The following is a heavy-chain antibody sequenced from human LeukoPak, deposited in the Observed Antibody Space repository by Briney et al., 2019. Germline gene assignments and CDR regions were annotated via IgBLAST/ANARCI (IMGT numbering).Heavy chain of an antibody. CDR1: GDSVNTLNFY. V-gene: IGHV4-61*02. D-gene: IGHD3-9*01. CDR2: SYSSGST. Sequence: PSETLSLTCTVSGDSVNTLNFYWSWIRQPAGKGLEWIGRSYSSGSTNYNPSLKSRVTISIDASKNQFSLNLSSVTAADTAVYYCARGRHDILTGNNWFGPWGQGTLVAVSS. CDR3: ARGRHDILTGNNWFGP. J-gene: IGHJ5*02.